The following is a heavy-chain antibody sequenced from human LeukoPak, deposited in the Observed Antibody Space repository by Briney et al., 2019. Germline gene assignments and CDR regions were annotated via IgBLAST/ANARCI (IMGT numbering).Heavy chain of an antibody. CDR2: ISSSSSYI. V-gene: IGHV3-21*01. J-gene: IGHJ6*02. CDR3: ARDWGYYYYYGMDV. CDR1: GFTFSSYS. D-gene: IGHD3-16*01. Sequence: PGGSLRLSCAASGFTFSSYSMNWVRQAPGKGLEWVSSISSSSSYIYYADSVKGRFTISRDNAKNSLYLQMNSLRAEDTAVYYGARDWGYYYYYGMDVWGQGTTVTVSS.